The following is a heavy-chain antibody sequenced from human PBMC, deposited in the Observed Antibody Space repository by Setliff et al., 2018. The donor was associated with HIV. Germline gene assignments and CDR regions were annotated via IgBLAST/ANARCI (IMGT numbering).Heavy chain of an antibody. D-gene: IGHD2-15*01. CDR1: GGSISSYY. Sequence: SETLSLTCTVSGGSISSYYWSWIRQPPGKGLEWIGYIYYSGSTNYNPSLKSRVTISVDTSKNQFSLKLSSVTAADTAVYYCARNPCSGGSCPDAFDIWGQGTMVTVSS. CDR2: IYYSGST. CDR3: ARNPCSGGSCPDAFDI. J-gene: IGHJ3*02. V-gene: IGHV4-59*01.